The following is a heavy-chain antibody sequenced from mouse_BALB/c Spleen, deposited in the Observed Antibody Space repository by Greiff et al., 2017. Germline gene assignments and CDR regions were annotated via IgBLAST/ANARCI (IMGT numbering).Heavy chain of an antibody. CDR3: ASPKNYGNLFYFDY. CDR1: GYSFTSYW. V-gene: IGHV1-74*01. D-gene: IGHD2-1*01. CDR2: IHPSDSET. J-gene: IGHJ2*01. Sequence: QVHVKQPGAELVRPGASVKLSCKASGYSFTSYWMNWVKQRPGQGLEWIGMIHPSDSETRLNQKFKDKATLTVDKSSSTAYMQLSSPTSEDSAVYYCASPKNYGNLFYFDYWGQGTTLTVSS.